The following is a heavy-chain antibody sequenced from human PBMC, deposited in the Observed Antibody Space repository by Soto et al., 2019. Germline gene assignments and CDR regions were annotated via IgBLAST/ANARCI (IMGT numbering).Heavy chain of an antibody. CDR2: IYYSGST. J-gene: IGHJ3*02. D-gene: IGHD3-3*01. CDR1: GGSISSSSYY. Sequence: QLQLQESGPGLVKPSETLSLTCTVSGGSISSSSYYWGWIRQPPGKGLEWIGSIYYSGSTYYNPSLKSRVTISVDTSKNQFSLKLSSVTAADTAVYYCARHFYDFWSGYYTLHAFDIWGQGTMVTVSS. V-gene: IGHV4-39*01. CDR3: ARHFYDFWSGYYTLHAFDI.